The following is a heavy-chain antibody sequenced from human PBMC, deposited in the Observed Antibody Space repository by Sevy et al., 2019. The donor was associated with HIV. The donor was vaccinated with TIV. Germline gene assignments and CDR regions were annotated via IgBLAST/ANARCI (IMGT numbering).Heavy chain of an antibody. D-gene: IGHD1-26*01. CDR3: ARRGILLRGGDYFYYGLDV. CDR1: GYDFSTYW. CDR2: IFPGDSDT. Sequence: GESLKISCKGSGYDFSTYWIAWVRQMPGKGLELMGIIFPGDSDTRYSPSFQGQVTISADDSIRTSYLQWRSPKASDXAIYYCARRGILLRGGDYFYYGLDVWGQGTTVTVSS. J-gene: IGHJ6*02. V-gene: IGHV5-51*01.